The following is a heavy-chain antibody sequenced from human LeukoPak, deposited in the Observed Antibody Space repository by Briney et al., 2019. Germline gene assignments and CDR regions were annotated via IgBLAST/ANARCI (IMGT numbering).Heavy chain of an antibody. CDR2: IKQDGSEK. D-gene: IGHD3-10*01. CDR1: GFTFSSYW. V-gene: IGHV3-7*01. Sequence: GGSLRLSCAASGFTFSSYWMSWVRQAPGKGLEWVANIKQDGSEKYYVDSVKGRFTISRDNAKNSLYLQMNSLRAEDTAVYYCAGDRNIRRYYGSGSYYHWGQGTLVTVSS. J-gene: IGHJ5*02. CDR3: AGDRNIRRYYGSGSYYH.